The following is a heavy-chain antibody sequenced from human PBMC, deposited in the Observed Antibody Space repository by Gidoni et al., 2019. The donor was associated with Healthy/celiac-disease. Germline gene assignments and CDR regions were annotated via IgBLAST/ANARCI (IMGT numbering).Heavy chain of an antibody. V-gene: IGHV4-31*02. D-gene: IGHD6-13*01. CDR3: ARRAAGHVDY. Sequence: TYYNPSLKSRVTISVDTSKNQFSLKLSSVTAADTAVYYCARRAAGHVDYWGQGTLVTVSS. CDR2: T. J-gene: IGHJ4*02.